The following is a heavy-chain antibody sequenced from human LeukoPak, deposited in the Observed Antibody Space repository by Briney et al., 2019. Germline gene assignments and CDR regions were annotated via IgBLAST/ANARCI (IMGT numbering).Heavy chain of an antibody. J-gene: IGHJ3*02. CDR1: GFTFSSYW. CDR3: ARAENPRRDDAFDI. CDR2: IKQEGSEK. Sequence: PGGTLRLSCAASGFTFSSYWMSSVRQAPGKGLGWVANIKQEGSEKYYVYTVKCRFTISRDKAKTSLYLQLNSLRAELTAVYYCARAENPRRDDAFDIWGQGTMVTVSS. V-gene: IGHV3-7*04.